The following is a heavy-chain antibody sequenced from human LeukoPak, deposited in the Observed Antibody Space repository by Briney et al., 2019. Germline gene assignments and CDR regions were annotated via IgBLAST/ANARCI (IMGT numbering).Heavy chain of an antibody. Sequence: ASVKVSCKASGYTFTSYGISWVRQAPGQGLEWMGWISAYNGNTNYAQKLQGRVTMTTDTSTSTAYMELRSLRSDDTAVYYCALGGDGYYYDSSGLMRDYWGQGTLVTVSS. D-gene: IGHD3-22*01. J-gene: IGHJ4*02. V-gene: IGHV1-18*01. CDR1: GYTFTSYG. CDR2: ISAYNGNT. CDR3: ALGGDGYYYDSSGLMRDY.